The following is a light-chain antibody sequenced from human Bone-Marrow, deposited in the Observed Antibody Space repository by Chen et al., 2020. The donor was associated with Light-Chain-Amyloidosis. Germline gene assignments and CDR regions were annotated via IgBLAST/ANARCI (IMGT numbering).Light chain of an antibody. CDR1: KSDIGNYNY. V-gene: IGLV2-8*01. CDR3: SSYAGSNFQI. Sequence: QSALTQPPSASGSPGQSVTISCTGTKSDIGNYNYVSWYQQHPGKAPKLLIYDVSERPSGVSDRFSGYKSGNTASLTVSGLQAEDGADYYCSSYAGSNFQIFGGGTKLTVL. CDR2: DVS. J-gene: IGLJ2*01.